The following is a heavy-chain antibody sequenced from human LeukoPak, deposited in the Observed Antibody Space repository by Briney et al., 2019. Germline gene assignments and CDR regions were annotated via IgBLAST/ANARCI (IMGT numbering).Heavy chain of an antibody. D-gene: IGHD2-15*01. Sequence: SETLSLTCTVSGGSISSSSYYWGWIRQPPGKGLEWIGGIYYSGSTYYNPSLKSRVTISVDTSKYQFSLKLSSVTAADTAVYYCAREHCSGGSCYWPYYYYYMDVWGKGTTVTVSS. CDR3: AREHCSGGSCYWPYYYYYMDV. J-gene: IGHJ6*03. CDR1: GGSISSSSYY. V-gene: IGHV4-39*07. CDR2: IYYSGST.